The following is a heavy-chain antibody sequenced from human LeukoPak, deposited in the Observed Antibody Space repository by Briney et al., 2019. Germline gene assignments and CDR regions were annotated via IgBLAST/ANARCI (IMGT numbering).Heavy chain of an antibody. D-gene: IGHD2-21*01. CDR3: AGLKYCGGDCATGAFDI. CDR1: GYSISSGYY. CDR2: IYHSGST. J-gene: IGHJ3*02. V-gene: IGHV4-38-2*01. Sequence: SETLSLTCAVSGYSISSGYYWGWIRQPPGKGLEWIGSIYHSGSTYYNPSLMRRVTISVDTSKNQFSLKLSSVPAADTAVYYCAGLKYCGGDCATGAFDIWGQGTMVTVSS.